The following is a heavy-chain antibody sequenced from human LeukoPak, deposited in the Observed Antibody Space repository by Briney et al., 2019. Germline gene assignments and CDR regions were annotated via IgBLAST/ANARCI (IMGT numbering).Heavy chain of an antibody. CDR3: ARVGLGSCSGGGCPNFDY. D-gene: IGHD2-15*01. V-gene: IGHV3-74*01. J-gene: IGHJ4*02. CDR2: IKSDGNSP. CDR1: GFTFSSYW. Sequence: GGSLRLSCAASGFTFSSYWMHWVRQAPGKGLVWVSRIKSDGNSPNYADSVKGRFTISRDNAKNTLYLQMNSLRAEDTAVYYCARVGLGSCSGGGCPNFDYWGQGTLVTVSS.